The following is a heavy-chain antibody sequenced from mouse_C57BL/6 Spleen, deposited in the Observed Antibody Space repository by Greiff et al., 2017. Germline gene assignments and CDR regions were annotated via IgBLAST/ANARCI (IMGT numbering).Heavy chain of an antibody. CDR2: IDPSDSYT. CDR3: AATVVARYAMDY. V-gene: IGHV1-69*01. D-gene: IGHD1-1*01. CDR1: GYTFTSYW. J-gene: IGHJ4*01. Sequence: QVQLKQSGAELVMPGASVKLSCKASGYTFTSYWMHWVKQRPGQGLEWIGEIDPSDSYTNYNQKFKGKSTLTVDKSSSTAYMQLSSLTSEDSAVYYCAATVVARYAMDYWGQGTSVTVSS.